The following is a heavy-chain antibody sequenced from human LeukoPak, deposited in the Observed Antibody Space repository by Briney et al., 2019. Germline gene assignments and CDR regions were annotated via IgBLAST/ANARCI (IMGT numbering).Heavy chain of an antibody. V-gene: IGHV3-21*01. CDR3: ARDNSVVGEHYYYGMDV. Sequence: GGSLRLSCAASGFTFRTYSMTWGRHAPGKGREWVSSISSSSSYIYYADSVKGRFTISRDNAKNSLYLQMNSLRAADTAVYYCARDNSVVGEHYYYGMDVWGQGTTVTVSS. D-gene: IGHD1-26*01. CDR1: GFTFRTYS. CDR2: ISSSSSYI. J-gene: IGHJ6*02.